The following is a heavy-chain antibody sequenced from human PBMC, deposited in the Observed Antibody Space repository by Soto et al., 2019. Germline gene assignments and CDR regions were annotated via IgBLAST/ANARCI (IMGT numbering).Heavy chain of an antibody. CDR1: GFPFSDYS. D-gene: IGHD6-19*01. CDR3: GKERRGSGWSVCNF. Sequence: PGGSLRLSCTASGFPFSDYSMNWVRQAPGTRLEWVADISGSGDSARYADSVRGRFTISRYNSRDTLYLQMKSLRVDDTAVYYCGKERRGSGWSVCNFWGQGALVTVSS. CDR2: ISGSGDSA. J-gene: IGHJ4*02. V-gene: IGHV3-23*01.